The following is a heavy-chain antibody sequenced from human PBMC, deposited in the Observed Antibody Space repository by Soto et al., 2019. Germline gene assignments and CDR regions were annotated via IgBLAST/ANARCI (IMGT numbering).Heavy chain of an antibody. CDR2: ISGSGGST. D-gene: IGHD6-6*01. V-gene: IGHV3-23*01. J-gene: IGHJ3*02. CDR3: ANVSKQLVLSPVPTAFDI. CDR1: GFTFSSYA. Sequence: GSLRLSCAASGFTFSSYAMSWVRQAPGKGLERVSAISGSGGSTYYADSVKGRFTISRDNSKNTLYLQMNSPRAEDTAVYYCANVSKQLVLSPVPTAFDIWGQETMVTVSS.